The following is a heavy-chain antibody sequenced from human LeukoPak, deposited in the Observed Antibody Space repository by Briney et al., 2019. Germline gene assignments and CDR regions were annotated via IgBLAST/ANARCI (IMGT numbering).Heavy chain of an antibody. CDR2: INPNSGGT. V-gene: IGHV1-2*04. Sequence: ASVKVSCKASGYTSTGYYMHWVRQAPGQGLEWMGWINPNSGGTNYAQKFQGWVTMTRDTSISTAYMELSRLRSDDTAVYYCARAQHLSPSWGKGTSDAFDIWGQGTMVTVSS. CDR1: GYTSTGYY. D-gene: IGHD3-16*01. CDR3: ARAQHLSPSWGKGTSDAFDI. J-gene: IGHJ3*02.